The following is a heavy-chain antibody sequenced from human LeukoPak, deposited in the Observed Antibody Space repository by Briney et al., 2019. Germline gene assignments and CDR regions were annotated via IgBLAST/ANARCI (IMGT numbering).Heavy chain of an antibody. J-gene: IGHJ4*02. V-gene: IGHV3-48*03. CDR1: GFTFNTHA. CDR2: IRSSGSII. CDR3: ATSGGQTDFDY. Sequence: GGSLRLSCAASGFTFNTHAMNWVRQAPRKGLEGVSYIRSSGSIIYYADSVKGRFTISRDNAKNSLYLQMNSLRAEDTAVYYCATSGGQTDFDYWGQGTLVTVSS. D-gene: IGHD3-16*01.